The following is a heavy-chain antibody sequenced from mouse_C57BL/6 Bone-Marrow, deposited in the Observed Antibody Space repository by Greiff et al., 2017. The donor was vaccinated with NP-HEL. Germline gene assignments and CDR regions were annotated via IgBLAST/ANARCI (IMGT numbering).Heavy chain of an antibody. Sequence: EVQLQQSGPVLVKPGASVKMSCKASGYTFTDYYMNWVKQSHGKSLEWIGVINPYNGGTSYNQKFKGKATLTVDKSSSTAYMELNSLTSEDSAVYYCASDGYGFAYWGQGTLVTVSA. D-gene: IGHD2-3*01. J-gene: IGHJ3*01. CDR3: ASDGYGFAY. CDR1: GYTFTDYY. CDR2: INPYNGGT. V-gene: IGHV1-19*01.